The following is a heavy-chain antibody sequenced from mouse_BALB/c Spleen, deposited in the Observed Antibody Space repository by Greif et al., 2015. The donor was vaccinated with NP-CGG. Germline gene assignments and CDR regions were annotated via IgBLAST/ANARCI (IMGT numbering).Heavy chain of an antibody. Sequence: QVQLQQSGPELVKPGASVKISCKASGYAFSSSWLNWVKQRPGQGLEWIGRIYPGDGDTNYNGKFKGKATLTADKSSSTAFMQLSSLTSVDFAVYFCAREITSVVASGTYWGQGTLVTVSA. CDR1: GYAFSSSW. CDR3: AREITSVVASGTY. CDR2: IYPGDGDT. J-gene: IGHJ3*01. V-gene: IGHV1-82*01. D-gene: IGHD1-1*01.